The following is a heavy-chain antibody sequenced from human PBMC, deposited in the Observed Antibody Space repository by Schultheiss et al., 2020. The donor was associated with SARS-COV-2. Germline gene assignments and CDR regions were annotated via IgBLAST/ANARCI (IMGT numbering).Heavy chain of an antibody. Sequence: SETLSLTCTVSGGSISSSSYYWGWIRQPPGKGLEWIGSIYYSGSTYYNPSLKSRVTISVDTSKNQFSLKLSSVTAADTAVYYCASPVAGPAHWGQGTLVTVSS. CDR3: ASPVAGPAH. CDR1: GGSISSSSYY. J-gene: IGHJ4*02. V-gene: IGHV4-39*01. CDR2: IYYSGST. D-gene: IGHD6-19*01.